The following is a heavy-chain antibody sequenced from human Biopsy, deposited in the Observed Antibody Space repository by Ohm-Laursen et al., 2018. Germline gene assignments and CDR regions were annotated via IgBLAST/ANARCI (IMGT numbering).Heavy chain of an antibody. Sequence: SETLSLTCTVSGDSVTKYYWSWIRQPPGKGLEWIGHIYYSVMTNYNPSLQSRVSISVDTSRNQVSLTRSSVTAADTAVYYCARQDGYLGYEYWGQGALVTVSS. J-gene: IGHJ4*02. CDR3: ARQDGYLGYEY. V-gene: IGHV4-59*08. D-gene: IGHD5-24*01. CDR2: IYYSVMT. CDR1: GDSVTKYY.